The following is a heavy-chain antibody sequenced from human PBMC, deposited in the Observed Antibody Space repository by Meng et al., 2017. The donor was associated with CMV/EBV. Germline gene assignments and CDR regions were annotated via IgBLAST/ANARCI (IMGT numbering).Heavy chain of an antibody. CDR2: IRNKANNYAT. J-gene: IGHJ4*02. V-gene: IGHV3-73*01. Sequence: GVLKISCAASGFTFSDSTMHWVRQASGKGLEWVGHIRNKANNYATAYAASVKGRFTISRDDSSSTTYLQLSSVKADDTAVYYCVAPSCSSTNCYAADFWGQGTLVTVSS. CDR1: GFTFSDST. CDR3: VAPSCSSTNCYAADF. D-gene: IGHD2-2*01.